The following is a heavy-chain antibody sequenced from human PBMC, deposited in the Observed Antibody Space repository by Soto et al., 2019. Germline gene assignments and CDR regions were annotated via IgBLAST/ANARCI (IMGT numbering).Heavy chain of an antibody. CDR1: DFTFSGYA. CDR2: ISYDGSNK. CDR3: ARGPSSLTRFDY. Sequence: WGSLLLSCAASDFTFSGYAMHWVRQAPGKGLGWVAVISYDGSNKYYVDSVNGRFTISRDNSKNTLYLQMNSLRAEDTAVYYCARGPSSLTRFDYWGQGTLVTVSS. D-gene: IGHD2-2*01. J-gene: IGHJ4*02. V-gene: IGHV3-30-3*01.